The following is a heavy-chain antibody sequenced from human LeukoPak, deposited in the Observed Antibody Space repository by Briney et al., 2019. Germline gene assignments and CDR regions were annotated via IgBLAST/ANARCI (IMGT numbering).Heavy chain of an antibody. V-gene: IGHV3-30-3*01. Sequence: GRSLRLSCAASGFTFSSYAMHWVRQAPGKGLEWVAVISYDGSNNYYADSVKGRFTISRDNSKNTLYLQMNSLRAEDTAVYYCARTGTDYYYYMDVWGKGTTVTVSS. J-gene: IGHJ6*03. D-gene: IGHD1-1*01. CDR2: ISYDGSNN. CDR1: GFTFSSYA. CDR3: ARTGTDYYYYMDV.